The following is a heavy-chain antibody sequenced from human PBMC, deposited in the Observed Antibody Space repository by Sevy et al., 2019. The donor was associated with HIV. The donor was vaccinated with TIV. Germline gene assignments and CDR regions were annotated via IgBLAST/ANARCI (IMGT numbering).Heavy chain of an antibody. J-gene: IGHJ1*01. CDR2: ISYDGSDK. CDR1: GFTFSSYG. Sequence: GGSLRLSCAASGFTFSSYGMHWVRQAPGKGLEGVAVISYDGSDKKYADSVKGRFTISRDKSKNTLDLQMNSMRAEDTALYYCARENIVEKYFQHWGQGTLVTVSS. CDR3: ARENIVEKYFQH. D-gene: IGHD5-12*01. V-gene: IGHV3-30*03.